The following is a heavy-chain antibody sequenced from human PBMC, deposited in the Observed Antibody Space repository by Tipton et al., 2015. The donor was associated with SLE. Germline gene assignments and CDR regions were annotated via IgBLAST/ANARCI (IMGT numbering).Heavy chain of an antibody. D-gene: IGHD6-19*01. CDR3: ARRPIAVVLGWYFDL. Sequence: TLSLTCTVSGGSISSHYWSWIRQPPGKGLEWIGEINHSGSTNYNPSLKSRVTISVDTSKNQFSLKLSSVTAADTAVYYCARRPIAVVLGWYFDLWGRGTLVTVSS. CDR2: INHSGST. CDR1: GGSISSHY. V-gene: IGHV4-34*01. J-gene: IGHJ2*01.